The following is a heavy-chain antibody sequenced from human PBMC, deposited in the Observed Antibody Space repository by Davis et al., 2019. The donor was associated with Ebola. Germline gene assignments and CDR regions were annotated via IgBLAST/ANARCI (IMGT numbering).Heavy chain of an antibody. V-gene: IGHV1-8*01. CDR1: GYTFTSYD. Sequence: ASVKVSCKASGYTFTSYDINWVRQATGQGLEWMGWMNPNSGNTGYAQKFQGRVTMTRNTSISTAYMELSSLRSDDTAVYYCARSYSITMIVVVPQDAFDIWGQGTMVTVSS. J-gene: IGHJ3*02. D-gene: IGHD3-22*01. CDR3: ARSYSITMIVVVPQDAFDI. CDR2: MNPNSGNT.